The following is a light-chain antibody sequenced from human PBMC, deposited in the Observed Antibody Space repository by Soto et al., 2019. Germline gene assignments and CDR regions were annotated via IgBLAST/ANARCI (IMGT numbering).Light chain of an antibody. CDR3: LQYNKWPLT. CDR2: AAS. CDR1: QYVTNN. Sequence: EIVMTQSPATLSVSPGETVTLSCRASQYVTNNLAWYQQRPGQPPGLLIYAASTRAANIPKRFSASRSGTELTLTISSLQSEDFAVYYCLQYNKWPLTFGGGTKVEIK. J-gene: IGKJ4*01. V-gene: IGKV3-15*01.